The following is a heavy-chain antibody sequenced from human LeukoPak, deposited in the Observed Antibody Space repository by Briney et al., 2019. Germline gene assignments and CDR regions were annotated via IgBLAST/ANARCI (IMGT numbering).Heavy chain of an antibody. D-gene: IGHD3-22*01. CDR3: AREKGGYYYDSSGYLFDY. V-gene: IGHV1-69*04. CDR2: IIPILGIE. J-gene: IGHJ4*02. Sequence: SAKVSCKASAGTFSSYAISWVRQAPGQGLEWLGRIIPILGIENYEQKFQGRVTITADKSTGTAYLELSSLRSEDTAVYYCAREKGGYYYDSSGYLFDYWGQGTLVTVSS. CDR1: AGTFSSYA.